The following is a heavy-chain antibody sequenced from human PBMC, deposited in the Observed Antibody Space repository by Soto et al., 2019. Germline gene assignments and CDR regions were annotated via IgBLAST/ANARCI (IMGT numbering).Heavy chain of an antibody. CDR2: MNPNSGNT. V-gene: IGHV1-8*01. D-gene: IGHD3-9*01. J-gene: IGHJ6*03. Sequence: ASVKVSCKASRYTITSYYINWVRQASGQRLEWMGWMNPNSGNTGYAQKFQGRVTMTRNTSISTAYMELSSLRSEDTAVYYCARWDSLRYFDWLPEYYYYYMDVSGKGTTVTVSS. CDR1: RYTITSYY. CDR3: ARWDSLRYFDWLPEYYYYYMDV.